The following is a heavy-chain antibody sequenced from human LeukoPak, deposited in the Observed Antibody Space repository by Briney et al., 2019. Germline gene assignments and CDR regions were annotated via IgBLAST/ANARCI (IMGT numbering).Heavy chain of an antibody. CDR1: GFTFSSAW. V-gene: IGHV3-7*05. CDR3: AKVAGYYYDSSGNFDY. D-gene: IGHD3-22*01. J-gene: IGHJ4*02. Sequence: GGSLRLSCAASGFTFSSAWMSWVRQAPGKGLEWVANIKTDGSEEYYVDSVKGRFTISRDNSKNTLYLQMNSLRAEDTAVYYCAKVAGYYYDSSGNFDYWGQGTLVTVSS. CDR2: IKTDGSEE.